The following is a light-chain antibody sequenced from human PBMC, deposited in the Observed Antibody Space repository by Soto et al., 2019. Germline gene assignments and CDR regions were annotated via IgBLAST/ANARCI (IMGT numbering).Light chain of an antibody. CDR2: DAS. V-gene: IGKV3-11*01. J-gene: IGKJ1*01. Sequence: PGERATLSCRASQSIRTYLAWFQQRPGQAPRLLIYDASKRATGVPARFSGSGSGTDFTLTVSSLEPDDFATYYCQQRSNWPPWTFGQGTKVEV. CDR1: QSIRTY. CDR3: QQRSNWPPWT.